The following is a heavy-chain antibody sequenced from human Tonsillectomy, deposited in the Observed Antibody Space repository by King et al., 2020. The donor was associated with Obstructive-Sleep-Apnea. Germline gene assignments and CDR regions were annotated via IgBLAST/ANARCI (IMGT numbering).Heavy chain of an antibody. J-gene: IGHJ4*02. CDR1: GGSISSYY. V-gene: IGHV4-59*08. D-gene: IGHD3-10*01. CDR3: AGSHLMVRGVYYFDY. Sequence: QLQESGPGLVKPSETLSLTCTVSGGSISSYYWSWIRQPPGKGLEWIGYIYYSGSTNYNPSLKSRVTISVDTSKNQFSLKLSSVTAADTAVYYCAGSHLMVRGVYYFDYWGQGTLVTVSS. CDR2: IYYSGST.